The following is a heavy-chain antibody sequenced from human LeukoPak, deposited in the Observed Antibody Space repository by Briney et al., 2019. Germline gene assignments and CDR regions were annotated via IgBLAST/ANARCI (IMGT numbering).Heavy chain of an antibody. J-gene: IGHJ4*02. CDR2: IYYSGST. CDR3: ARFGSSGYYYFDY. CDR1: GGSISSYY. D-gene: IGHD3-22*01. Sequence: SETLSLTCTVSGGSISSYYWSWIRQPPGKGLEWIGYIYYSGSTNYNPSLKSRVTISVDTSKNQFSLKLSSVTAADTAVYYCARFGSSGYYYFDYWGQGTLVTVPS. V-gene: IGHV4-59*01.